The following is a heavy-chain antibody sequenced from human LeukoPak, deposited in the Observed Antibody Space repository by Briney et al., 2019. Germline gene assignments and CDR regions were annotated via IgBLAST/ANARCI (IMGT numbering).Heavy chain of an antibody. CDR3: ARTANFAAGYYIDY. CDR2: ISGGCDTT. D-gene: IGHD6-13*01. J-gene: IGHJ4*02. CDR1: GFTFSNNG. Sequence: PGGSLRHSCAPSGFTFSNNGMGWVRPSPGRGLEWVSGISGGCDTTYYAESVKGRFTIPRDNSKNTLFLQMNSLRAEYTAVYYCARTANFAAGYYIDYWGQGTLVTVSS. V-gene: IGHV3-23*01.